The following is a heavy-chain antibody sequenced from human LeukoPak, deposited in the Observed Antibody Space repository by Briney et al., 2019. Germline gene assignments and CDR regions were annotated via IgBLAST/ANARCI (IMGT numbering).Heavy chain of an antibody. V-gene: IGHV2-5*02. J-gene: IGHJ4*02. Sequence: SGPTLVKPTQTLTLACTFSGFSLSSSGVGVGWIRQPPGKALEWLALIYWDDDKRYSPSLKSRLTITKDTSKNQVVLTMTNMDPVDTATYYCAHRRGTYYFQYWGQGTLVTVSS. CDR2: IYWDDDK. CDR3: AHRRGTYYFQY. CDR1: GFSLSSSGVG. D-gene: IGHD1-26*01.